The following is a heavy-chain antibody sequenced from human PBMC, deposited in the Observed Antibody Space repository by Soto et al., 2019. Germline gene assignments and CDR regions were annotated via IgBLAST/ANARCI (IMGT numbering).Heavy chain of an antibody. CDR2: INPSLSRS. CDR3: ATSYGSGYRAFDY. Sequence: QVQLVQSGAEVKKPGSSVKVSCKASGDTFSFYAINWVRQAPGLGLEWVGRINPSLSRSNYAQKFQGRVTMTADKSTSTAYMELRSLRSEDTAIYYCATSYGSGYRAFDYWGQGALVTVSS. CDR1: GDTFSFYA. V-gene: IGHV1-69*02. D-gene: IGHD3-10*01. J-gene: IGHJ4*02.